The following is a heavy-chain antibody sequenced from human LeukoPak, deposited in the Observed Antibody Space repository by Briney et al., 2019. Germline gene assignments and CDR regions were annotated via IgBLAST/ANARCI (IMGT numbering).Heavy chain of an antibody. CDR2: MYTGGNT. CDR3: AKDEVTSGGGLAS. CDR1: GFTVSSTH. D-gene: IGHD2-21*02. Sequence: GGSLRLSCAASGFTVSSTHMSWVRQAPGKGLEWVSAMYTGGNTYYADSVTGRVTVSRDTSRNTLFLHMDSLRAEDTAVYYCAKDEVTSGGGLASWGQGTLVIVSS. V-gene: IGHV3-53*01. J-gene: IGHJ5*01.